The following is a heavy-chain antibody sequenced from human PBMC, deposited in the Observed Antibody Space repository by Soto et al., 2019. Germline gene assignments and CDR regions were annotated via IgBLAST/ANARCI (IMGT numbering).Heavy chain of an antibody. CDR2: INPKSGGT. Sequence: ASVKVSCKASGYSFTDYHIHWVRQAPGQGLEWLGRINPKSGGTSTAQKFQGWVTMTRDRSISTVYMELTRLRSDDTAVYFCARGHSTDFSYVVCSFFYHHEMAVWGQRTTVTVSS. D-gene: IGHD2-8*01. J-gene: IGHJ6*01. CDR3: ARGHSTDFSYVVCSFFYHHEMAV. V-gene: IGHV1-2*04. CDR1: GYSFTDYH.